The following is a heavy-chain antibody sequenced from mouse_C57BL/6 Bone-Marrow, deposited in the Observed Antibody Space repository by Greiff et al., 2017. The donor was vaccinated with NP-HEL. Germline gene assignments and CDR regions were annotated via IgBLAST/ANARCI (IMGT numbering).Heavy chain of an antibody. D-gene: IGHD3-2*02. CDR3: ARTGTAQSWFAY. Sequence: VHVKQSGPELVKPGASVKISCKASGYSFTDYNMNWVKQSNGKSLEWIGVINPNYGTTSYNQKFKGKATLTVDQSSSTAYMQLNSLTSEDSAVYYCARTGTAQSWFAYWGQGTLVTVSA. CDR1: GYSFTDYN. J-gene: IGHJ3*01. V-gene: IGHV1-39*01. CDR2: INPNYGTT.